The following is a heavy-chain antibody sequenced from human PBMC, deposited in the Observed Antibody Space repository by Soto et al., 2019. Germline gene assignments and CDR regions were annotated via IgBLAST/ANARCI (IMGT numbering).Heavy chain of an antibody. CDR3: ASTRRDGYNNYYYYYGMDV. D-gene: IGHD5-12*01. J-gene: IGHJ6*02. Sequence: EVQLVESGGGLVKPGGSLRLSCAASGFTFSSYNMNWVRQAPGKGLEWVSSISSSSSYIYYADSVKGRFTISRDNAKNSLYLLMNCLRAEDTAVSYCASTRRDGYNNYYYYYGMDVWGQGTTVTVSS. CDR1: GFTFSSYN. V-gene: IGHV3-21*01. CDR2: ISSSSSYI.